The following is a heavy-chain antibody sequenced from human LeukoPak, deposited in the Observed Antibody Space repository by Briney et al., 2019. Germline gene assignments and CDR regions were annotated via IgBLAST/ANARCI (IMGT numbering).Heavy chain of an antibody. CDR1: SGSIRDKYY. V-gene: IGHV4-39*01. Sequence: RPSETLSLTCSVSSGSIRDKYYWGWIRQPPGKGLEWIASQYYGSHTYYTPSLESRVTISLDASRNQFSLQLRSATAADTAVYYCARHWGHNHYYGLGVWGQGTSVIVAS. CDR2: QYYGSHT. J-gene: IGHJ6*02. CDR3: ARHWGHNHYYGLGV. D-gene: IGHD3-16*01.